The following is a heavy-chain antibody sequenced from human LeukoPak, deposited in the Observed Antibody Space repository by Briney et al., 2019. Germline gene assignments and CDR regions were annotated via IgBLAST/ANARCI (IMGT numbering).Heavy chain of an antibody. CDR1: GDSISKSSYY. D-gene: IGHD5-24*01. J-gene: IGHJ4*02. Sequence: SETLSLTCSVSGDSISKSSYYWGWIRQPPGKGPEWIGTIYYSGRTRYNPSLKSPVTISTDTSKNQFSLKLSSVTASDTAVYFCAGGWLQLAFDYWGQGALVTVSS. V-gene: IGHV4-39*07. CDR3: AGGWLQLAFDY. CDR2: IYYSGRT.